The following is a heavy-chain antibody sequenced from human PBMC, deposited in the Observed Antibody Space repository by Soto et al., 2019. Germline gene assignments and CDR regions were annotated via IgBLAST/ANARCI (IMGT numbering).Heavy chain of an antibody. CDR1: GGTFSSYA. J-gene: IGHJ4*02. CDR3: ARDHTYYYDSSGSPTFSY. Sequence: SVKVSCKASGGTFSSYAISWVRQAPEQGLEWMGGIIPIFGTANYAQKFQGRVTITADESTSTAYMELSSLRSEDTAVFYCARDHTYYYDSSGSPTFSYWGQGTLVTVSS. D-gene: IGHD3-22*01. CDR2: IIPIFGTA. V-gene: IGHV1-69*13.